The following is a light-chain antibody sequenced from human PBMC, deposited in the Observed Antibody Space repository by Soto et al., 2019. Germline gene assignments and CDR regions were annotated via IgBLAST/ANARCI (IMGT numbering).Light chain of an antibody. CDR2: DVS. CDR1: SSDVGGYNY. J-gene: IGLJ2*01. CDR3: CSYAGTDTLV. Sequence: QSALTQPRSVSGSPGQSVTISCTGTSSDVGGYNYVSWYQQHPGKAPNVMIYDVSKRLSEVPDRFSGSKSGNTASLTISGLQAEDEADYYCCSYAGTDTLVFGGGTKLTVL. V-gene: IGLV2-11*01.